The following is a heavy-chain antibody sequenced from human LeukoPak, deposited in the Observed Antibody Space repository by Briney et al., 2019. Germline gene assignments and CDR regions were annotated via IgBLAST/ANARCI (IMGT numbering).Heavy chain of an antibody. Sequence: PGGSLRLSCVASGFTFSTYWMHWVRQAPGQGLVWVSRTNSDGSITGYADSVKGRFTISRDNAKNTLYLEINSLRDEDTAVYYCVSALLGGTRDYWGQGTVVTVSS. CDR2: TNSDGSIT. CDR3: VSALLGGTRDY. D-gene: IGHD1-26*01. V-gene: IGHV3-74*01. CDR1: GFTFSTYW. J-gene: IGHJ4*02.